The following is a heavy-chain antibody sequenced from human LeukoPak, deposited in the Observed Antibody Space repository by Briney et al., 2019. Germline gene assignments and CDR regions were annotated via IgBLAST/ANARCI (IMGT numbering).Heavy chain of an antibody. Sequence: SVKVSCKASGGTFSSYTISWVRQAPGQGLEWMGRIIPILGIANYAQKFQGRVTITADKSTSTAYMELSSLRSEDTAVYYCARADVVVAVASYYYYYYMDVWGKGTTVTVSS. D-gene: IGHD2-2*01. CDR1: GGTFSSYT. CDR3: ARADVVVAVASYYYYYYMDV. J-gene: IGHJ6*03. V-gene: IGHV1-69*02. CDR2: IIPILGIA.